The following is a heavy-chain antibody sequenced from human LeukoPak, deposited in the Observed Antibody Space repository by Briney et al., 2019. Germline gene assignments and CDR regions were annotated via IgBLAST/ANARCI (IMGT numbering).Heavy chain of an antibody. CDR3: AKLTTGGYCDSTSCYAGFEY. V-gene: IGHV3-23*01. J-gene: IGHJ4*02. Sequence: GGSLRLSCAASGFIFRDYAMSWVRQVPGMGLEWVSAIIDDGSRTYYADSVRGRLTISRDNSKSMLYLQMNSLSADDTAIYYCAKLTTGGYCDSTSCYAGFEYWGQGALVTVSS. CDR1: GFIFRDYA. D-gene: IGHD2-2*03. CDR2: IIDDGSRT.